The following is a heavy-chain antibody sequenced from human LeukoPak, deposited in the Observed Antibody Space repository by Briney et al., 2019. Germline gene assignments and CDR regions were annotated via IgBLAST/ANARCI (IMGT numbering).Heavy chain of an antibody. CDR2: ISAYNGNT. D-gene: IGHD4-17*01. CDR3: ARDFVPYGDYVGVGHHDAFDI. J-gene: IGHJ3*02. V-gene: IGHV1-18*01. CDR1: GYTFTSYG. Sequence: ASVKVSCKASGYTFTSYGISWVRQAPGQGLEWMGWISAYNGNTNYAQKLQGRVTMTTDTSTSTAYMELRSLRSDDTAVYYCARDFVPYGDYVGVGHHDAFDIWGQGTMVTVSS.